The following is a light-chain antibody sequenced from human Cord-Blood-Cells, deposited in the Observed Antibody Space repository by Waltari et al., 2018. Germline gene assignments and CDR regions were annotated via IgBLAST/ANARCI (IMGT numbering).Light chain of an antibody. J-gene: IGKJ3*01. CDR3: QQLNSYLFT. V-gene: IGKV1-9*01. CDR1: QGISSY. Sequence: DIQLTQSPSFLSASVGDSVTITCRASQGISSYLAWYQQKPGKAPKLLIYAASTLQSGVPSRFSGSGSGTEFTLTISSLQPEDFATYYCQQLNSYLFTFGPGTKVDIK. CDR2: AAS.